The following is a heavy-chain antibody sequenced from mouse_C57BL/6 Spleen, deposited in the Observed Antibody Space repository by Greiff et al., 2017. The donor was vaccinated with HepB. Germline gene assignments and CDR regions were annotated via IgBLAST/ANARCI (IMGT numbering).Heavy chain of an antibody. J-gene: IGHJ2*01. CDR3: ARIYYDYDGGEYYFDY. CDR1: GYTFTDYN. D-gene: IGHD2-4*01. V-gene: IGHV1-18*01. CDR2: INPNNGGT. Sequence: EVQLQQSGPELVKPGASVKIPCKASGYTFTDYNMDWVKQSHGKSLEWIGDINPNNGGTIYNQKFKGKATLTVDKSSSTAYMELRSLTSEDTAVYYCARIYYDYDGGEYYFDYWGQGTTLTVSS.